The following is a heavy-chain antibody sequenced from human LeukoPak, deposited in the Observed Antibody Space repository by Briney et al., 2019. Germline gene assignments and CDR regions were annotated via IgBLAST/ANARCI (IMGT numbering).Heavy chain of an antibody. Sequence: GGSLRLSCAASGFTFSSYTMSWVRQAPGRGLEWVSTITTSDGNTYYADSVKGRFTVSRDNSKNTLSLQMNSLRAEDTAVYYCAKDGGLWVSAHWGDSWGRGTLVTVSS. CDR2: ITTSDGNT. J-gene: IGHJ4*02. CDR3: AKDGGLWVSAHWGDS. CDR1: GFTFSSYT. V-gene: IGHV3-23*01. D-gene: IGHD7-27*01.